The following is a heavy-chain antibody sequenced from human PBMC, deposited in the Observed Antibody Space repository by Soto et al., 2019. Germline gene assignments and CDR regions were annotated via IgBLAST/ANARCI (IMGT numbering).Heavy chain of an antibody. CDR3: ARDVGRYNINRVWFAP. CDR1: GYRINIDAC. V-gene: IGHV4-38-2*02. CDR2: VCHSGTI. Sequence: SETLSLTCVVSGYRINIDACWGWIRQSPEKGLEWLGSVCHSGTIYYNPSLKSRVTISLDTSKNQFSLSLSSVTAADTALYYCARDVGRYNINRVWFAPWGQGIPVTVSS. J-gene: IGHJ5*02. D-gene: IGHD1-20*01.